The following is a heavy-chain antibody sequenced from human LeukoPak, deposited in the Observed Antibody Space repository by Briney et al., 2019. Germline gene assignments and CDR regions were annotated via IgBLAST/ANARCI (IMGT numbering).Heavy chain of an antibody. CDR2: MNPNSGNT. D-gene: IGHD6-13*01. V-gene: IGHV1-8*01. J-gene: IGHJ4*02. CDR3: ARDPPSSWADPIHFDY. CDR1: GYTFTSYD. Sequence: GASVKVSCKASGYTFTSYDINWVRQATGQGLEWMGWMNPNSGNTGYAQKFQGRVTMTRDTSVSTAYMELSRLRSDDTAVYYCARDPPSSWADPIHFDYWGQGTLVTVSS.